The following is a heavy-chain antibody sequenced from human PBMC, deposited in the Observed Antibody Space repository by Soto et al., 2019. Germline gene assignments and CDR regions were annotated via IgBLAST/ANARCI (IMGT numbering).Heavy chain of an antibody. D-gene: IGHD3-3*01. J-gene: IGHJ3*02. Sequence: PGGSLRLSCAASGFTFSSYAMHWVRQAPGKGLEWVAVISYDGSNKYYADSVKGRFTISRDNSKNTLYLQMNSLRAEDTAVYYCARGSAGGAFDIWGQGTMVTVS. CDR3: ARGSAGGAFDI. V-gene: IGHV3-30-3*01. CDR1: GFTFSSYA. CDR2: ISYDGSNK.